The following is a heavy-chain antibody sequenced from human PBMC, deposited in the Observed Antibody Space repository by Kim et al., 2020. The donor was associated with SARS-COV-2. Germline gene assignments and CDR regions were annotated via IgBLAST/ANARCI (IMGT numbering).Heavy chain of an antibody. D-gene: IGHD6-19*01. Sequence: SETLCLTCTVSGGSISSSSYYWGWIRQPPGKGLEWIGSIYYSGSTYYNPSLKSRVTISVDTSKNQFSLKLSSVTAADTAMYYCARHSSGWQFDYWGQGTLVTVSS. J-gene: IGHJ4*02. CDR3: ARHSSGWQFDY. CDR2: IYYSGST. CDR1: GGSISSSSYY. V-gene: IGHV4-39*01.